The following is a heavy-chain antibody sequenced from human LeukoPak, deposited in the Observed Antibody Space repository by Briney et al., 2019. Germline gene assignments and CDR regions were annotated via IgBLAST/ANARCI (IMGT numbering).Heavy chain of an antibody. CDR2: ITDDGNSK. Sequence: GRSLRLSCAASGFTFSNYGMHWVRQAPGKGLEWVAVITDDGNSKSYVESVKGRFSIARDNSKNTLYLQMDSLRAEDTAVYFCAGGLLGCRGGSCYPTDHWGQGTLVIVSS. D-gene: IGHD2-15*01. V-gene: IGHV3-30*03. J-gene: IGHJ4*02. CDR3: AGGLLGCRGGSCYPTDH. CDR1: GFTFSNYG.